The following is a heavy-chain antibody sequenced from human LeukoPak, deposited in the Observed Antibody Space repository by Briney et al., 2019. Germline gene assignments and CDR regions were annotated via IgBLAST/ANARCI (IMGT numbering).Heavy chain of an antibody. CDR1: GYTLTELS. V-gene: IGHV1-24*01. CDR2: FDPEDGET. D-gene: IGHD5-18*01. J-gene: IGHJ4*02. Sequence: ASVKVSCKVSGYTLTELSMHWVRQAPGKGLEWMGGFDPEDGETIYAQKFQGRVTMTRDTSTSTVYMELSSLRSEDTAVYYCAREIGPIQLHLWGSAFDYWGQGTLVTVSS. CDR3: AREIGPIQLHLWGSAFDY.